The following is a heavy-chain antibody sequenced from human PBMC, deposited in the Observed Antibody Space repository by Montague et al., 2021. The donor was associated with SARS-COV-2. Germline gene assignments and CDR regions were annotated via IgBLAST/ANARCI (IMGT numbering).Heavy chain of an antibody. CDR2: IYYSGSS. CDR1: GGSISSGSYY. V-gene: IGHV4-31*03. Sequence: TLSLTCTLSGGSISSGSYYWSWIRQHPGKGLEWIGYIYYSGSSYYNPSLKSRVTISVGTSKNQFSLRLSSVTAADTAVYYCARARTSLIVVVNEFDYWGQGTLVTVSS. D-gene: IGHD2-21*01. J-gene: IGHJ4*02. CDR3: ARARTSLIVVVNEFDY.